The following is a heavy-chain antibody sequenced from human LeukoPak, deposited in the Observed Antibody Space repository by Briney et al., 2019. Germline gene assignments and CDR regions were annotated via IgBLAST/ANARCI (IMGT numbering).Heavy chain of an antibody. J-gene: IGHJ4*02. CDR2: ISYDGSNK. D-gene: IGHD5-24*01. Sequence: GGSLRLSCAASGFTFSSYGMHWVRQAPGKGLEWVAVISYDGSNKYYADSVKGRFTISRDNSKNTLYLQMNSLRAEDTAVYYCAKGWRDGYNCYFDYWGQGTLVTVTS. V-gene: IGHV3-30*18. CDR1: GFTFSSYG. CDR3: AKGWRDGYNCYFDY.